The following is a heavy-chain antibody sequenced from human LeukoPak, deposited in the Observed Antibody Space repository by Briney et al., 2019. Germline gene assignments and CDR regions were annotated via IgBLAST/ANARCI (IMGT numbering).Heavy chain of an antibody. Sequence: GGSLRLSCAASGFTFRSHGMNWVRQAPGKGLEWVSGISPSGDILYYADSVKGQFTISRDNSKNTVYLQMNSLRAEDTAVYYCAELGITMIGGVWGKGTTVTISS. D-gene: IGHD3-10*02. CDR3: AELGITMIGGV. V-gene: IGHV3-23*01. J-gene: IGHJ6*04. CDR1: GFTFRSHG. CDR2: ISPSGDIL.